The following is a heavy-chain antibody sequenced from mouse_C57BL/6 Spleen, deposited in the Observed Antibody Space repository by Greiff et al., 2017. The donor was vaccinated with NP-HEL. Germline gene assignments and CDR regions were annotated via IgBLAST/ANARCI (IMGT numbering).Heavy chain of an antibody. J-gene: IGHJ1*03. CDR1: GYTFTSYW. CDR3: AREGSGGTGGYFDV. V-gene: IGHV1-53*01. CDR2: INPSNGGT. D-gene: IGHD3-1*01. Sequence: QVQLQQSGTELVKPGASVKLSCKASGYTFTSYWMHWVKQRPGQGLEWIGNINPSNGGTNYNEKFKSKATLTVDKSSSTAYMQLSSLTSEDSAVYYCAREGSGGTGGYFDVWGTGTTVTVSS.